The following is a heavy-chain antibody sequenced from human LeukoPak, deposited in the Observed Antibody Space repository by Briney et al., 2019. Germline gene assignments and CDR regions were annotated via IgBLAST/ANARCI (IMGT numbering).Heavy chain of an antibody. V-gene: IGHV3-23*01. Sequence: GGSLRLFRGPSWFTLSSYAMRWARPAPGEGLEWVSPISGCGGSTYYADSVKGRFTISRDNSKNTLYLQMNSLRAEDTAVYYCAKDAPPGWYYDSSASSNYFDYWGQGTLVTVSS. CDR2: ISGCGGST. CDR1: WFTLSSYA. J-gene: IGHJ4*02. D-gene: IGHD3-22*01. CDR3: AKDAPPGWYYDSSASSNYFDY.